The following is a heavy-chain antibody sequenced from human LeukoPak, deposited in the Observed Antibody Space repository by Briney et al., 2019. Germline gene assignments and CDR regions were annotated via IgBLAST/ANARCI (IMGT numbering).Heavy chain of an antibody. V-gene: IGHV4-59*12. Sequence: SETLSLTCTVSGGSISSYYWSWIRQPPGKGLEWIGYIYYSGSTNYNPSLKSRVTISVDTSKNQFSLKLSSVTAADTAVYYCARLEMATILCDYWGQGTLVTVSS. CDR2: IYYSGST. CDR3: ARLEMATILCDY. CDR1: GGSISSYY. D-gene: IGHD5-24*01. J-gene: IGHJ4*02.